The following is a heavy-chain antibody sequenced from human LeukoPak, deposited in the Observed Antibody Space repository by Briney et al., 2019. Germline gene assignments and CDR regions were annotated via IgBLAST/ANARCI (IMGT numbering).Heavy chain of an antibody. CDR3: ARDHRYAFDN. V-gene: IGHV3-48*01. CDR1: SFNFIDYS. CDR2: IGISSGNT. J-gene: IGHJ4*01. D-gene: IGHD5-12*01. Sequence: GGSLRLSCAASSFNFIDYSMNWVRQAPGKGLEWISYIGISSGNTKYADSVKGRFTISRAKARNSLYLQMNSLRVEDTAVYYCARDHRYAFDNWGHGTLVTVSS.